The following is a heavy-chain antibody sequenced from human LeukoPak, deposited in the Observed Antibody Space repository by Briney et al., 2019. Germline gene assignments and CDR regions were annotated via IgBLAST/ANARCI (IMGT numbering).Heavy chain of an antibody. J-gene: IGHJ4*02. Sequence: GGSLRLSCAGSGFTFSSYWMSWIRQAPGKGPEWVANIKQDGREKHYVDSVKGRFTISRDNSKNTLYLQMNSLRAEDTAVYYCAKGDSSRWDYWGQGTLVTVSS. V-gene: IGHV3-7*03. CDR1: GFTFSSYW. CDR2: IKQDGREK. CDR3: AKGDSSRWDY. D-gene: IGHD6-13*01.